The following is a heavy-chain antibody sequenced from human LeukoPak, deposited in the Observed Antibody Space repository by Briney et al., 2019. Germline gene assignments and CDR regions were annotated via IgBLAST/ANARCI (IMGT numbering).Heavy chain of an antibody. CDR2: GHHDGTT. D-gene: IGHD6-19*01. CDR3: VRLLGYSSGWYRAGDWFDP. J-gene: IGHJ5*02. CDR1: NYSIRSGYY. Sequence: SETLSLTCTLSNYSIRSGYYGGWIRQPPGKGLEWIGSGHHDGTTFYNPSLKSRVTISIDTSKNQFSLKLSSVTAADTAVYYCVRLLGYSSGWYRAGDWFDPWGQGTVVTVSS. V-gene: IGHV4-38-2*02.